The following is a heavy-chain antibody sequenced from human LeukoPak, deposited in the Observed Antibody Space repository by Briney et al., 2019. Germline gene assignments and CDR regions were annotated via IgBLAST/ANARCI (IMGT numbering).Heavy chain of an antibody. D-gene: IGHD4-23*01. CDR1: GFAFDDYA. CDR2: ISGDGGST. V-gene: IGHV3-43*02. CDR3: AKDIGLYGGIDDAYDI. Sequence: GGSLRLSCAASGFAFDDYAMHWVGQAPGKGLNWVSLISGDGGSTYYADSVKGRFTISRDNSKNSLYLQMNSLRTEDTALYYCAKDIGLYGGIDDAYDIWGQGTMVTVSS. J-gene: IGHJ3*02.